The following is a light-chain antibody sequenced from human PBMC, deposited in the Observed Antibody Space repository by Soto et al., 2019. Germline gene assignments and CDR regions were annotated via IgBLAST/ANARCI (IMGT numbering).Light chain of an antibody. CDR1: SSDVGGYNY. J-gene: IGLJ1*01. CDR2: DVS. V-gene: IGLV2-14*01. Sequence: QSALTQPASVSGSPGQSITISCTGTSSDVGGYNYVSWYQQHPGKAPKLMIYDVSNRPSGVSNRFSGTKSGNTASLTISGLQAEDEADYYCSSYTSGSTLEGYVFGTGTKVTVL. CDR3: SSYTSGSTLEGYV.